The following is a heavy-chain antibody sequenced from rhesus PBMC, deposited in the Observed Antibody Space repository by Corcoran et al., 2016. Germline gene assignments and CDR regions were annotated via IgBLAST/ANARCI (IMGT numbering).Heavy chain of an antibody. V-gene: IGHV4S19*01. CDR3: AREYSSGWYGYFDI. CDR1: GGSISSSNW. D-gene: IGHD6-31*01. CDR2: IMGSIGST. Sequence: QVQLQESGPGLVKPSETLSLTCAVSGGSISSSNWWSWIRQPTGEGLEWIGYIMGSIGSTYYNPSLKSRVTISKDTSKNQFSLKLSSVTAADTAVYYCAREYSSGWYGYFDIWGPGTPITISS. J-gene: IGHJ2*01.